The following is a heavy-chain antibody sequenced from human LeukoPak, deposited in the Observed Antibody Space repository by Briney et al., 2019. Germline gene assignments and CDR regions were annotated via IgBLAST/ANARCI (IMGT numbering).Heavy chain of an antibody. J-gene: IGHJ5*02. D-gene: IGHD5-18*01. CDR2: IIPIFGTA. CDR3: ARALPHRRLMDTTMEQHWFDP. Sequence: SVKVSCKASGGTFSSYAISWVRQAPGQGLEWMGGIIPIFGTANYAQKFQGRVTITADKSTSTAYMELSSLRSEDTAVYYCARALPHRRLMDTTMEQHWFDPWGQGTLVTVSS. CDR1: GGTFSSYA. V-gene: IGHV1-69*06.